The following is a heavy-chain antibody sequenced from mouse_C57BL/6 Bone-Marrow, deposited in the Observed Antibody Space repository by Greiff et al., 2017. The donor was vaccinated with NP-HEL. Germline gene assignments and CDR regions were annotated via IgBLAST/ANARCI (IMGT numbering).Heavy chain of an antibody. J-gene: IGHJ4*01. CDR1: GYTFTDYY. CDR2: IYSNNGGT. CDR3: ARPAYYSNYGAMDY. V-gene: IGHV1-26*01. Sequence: VQLQQSGPELVKPGASVKISCKASGYTFTDYYMNRVKQSHGKSLEWIGDIYSNNGGTSYNPKFKGKAKLTVDKSSSTAYMELRSLTSEDSAVYYCARPAYYSNYGAMDYWGQGTSVTVSS. D-gene: IGHD2-5*01.